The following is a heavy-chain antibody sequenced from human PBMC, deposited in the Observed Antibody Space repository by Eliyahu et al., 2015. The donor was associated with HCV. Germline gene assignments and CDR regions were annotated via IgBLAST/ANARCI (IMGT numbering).Heavy chain of an antibody. CDR1: GDSFSYDXSFSGYY. V-gene: IGHV4-38-2*01. D-gene: IGHD4/OR15-4a*01. J-gene: IGHJ4*02. CDR3: SRSSRTMVHDALW. Sequence: QVQLQQWGAGLLKPSETLSLTXXVYGDSFSYDXSFSGYYWSWIRQPPRKGLEWIGEINHGGSTVYNPSLKSRVTISLDTSKSQFSLKLTSLTDADTAIYYCSRSSRTMVHDALWWGQGTLVTVSS. CDR2: INHGGST.